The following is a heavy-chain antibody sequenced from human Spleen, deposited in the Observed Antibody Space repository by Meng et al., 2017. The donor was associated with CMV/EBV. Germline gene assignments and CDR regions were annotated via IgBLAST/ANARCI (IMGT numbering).Heavy chain of an antibody. D-gene: IGHD3-9*01. CDR2: IYSGGSLT. Sequence: GESLKISCAASGFTLNTYSINWVRQAPGKGLEWVSVIYSGGSLTYYADSVKGRFTISRDNSKNTLYLQINSLSAEDTAVYFCGLATSYYYSDAFDIWGQGTMVTVSS. V-gene: IGHV3-NL1*01. CDR3: GLATSYYYSDAFDI. CDR1: GFTLNTYS. J-gene: IGHJ3*02.